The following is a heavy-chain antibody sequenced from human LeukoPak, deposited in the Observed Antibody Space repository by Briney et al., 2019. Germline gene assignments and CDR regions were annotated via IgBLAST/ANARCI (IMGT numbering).Heavy chain of an antibody. CDR3: AKSPGDDSGDDPGY. CDR2: IYSDNT. Sequence: QPGGSLRLSCTVSGFTVSSNSMSWVRQAPGKGLEWVSFIYSDNTHYSDSVKGRFTISRDNSKNTLFLQMNSLKTEDTAVYYCAKSPGDDSGDDPGYWGQGTLVTVSS. J-gene: IGHJ4*02. V-gene: IGHV3-66*03. CDR1: GFTVSSNS. D-gene: IGHD3-10*01.